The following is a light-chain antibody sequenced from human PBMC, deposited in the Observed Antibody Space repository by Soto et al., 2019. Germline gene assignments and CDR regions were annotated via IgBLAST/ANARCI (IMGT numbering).Light chain of an antibody. CDR3: QSYDSSNRVV. Sequence: NFMLTQPHSVSESPGKTVTISCTRSRGSIASNYVQWYQQRPGSSPTTVIYEDNQRPSGVPDRFSGSIDSSSNSASLTISGLKTEDEADYYCQSYDSSNRVVFGGGTKVTVL. CDR1: RGSIASNY. CDR2: EDN. J-gene: IGLJ2*01. V-gene: IGLV6-57*01.